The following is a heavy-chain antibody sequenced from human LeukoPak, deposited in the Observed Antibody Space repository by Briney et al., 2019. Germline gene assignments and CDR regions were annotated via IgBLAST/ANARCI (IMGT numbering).Heavy chain of an antibody. CDR2: IYYSGST. Sequence: SETLSLTCTVSGGSISYHWRWIRHPPGKGLEWLGYIYYSGSTNYNPSLKSRVTISVDTSKNQFSLKLRSVTAADTAVYYCARGQYNWNYWGQGTLVTVSS. CDR1: GGSISYH. V-gene: IGHV4-59*01. J-gene: IGHJ4*02. CDR3: ARGQYNWNY. D-gene: IGHD1-20*01.